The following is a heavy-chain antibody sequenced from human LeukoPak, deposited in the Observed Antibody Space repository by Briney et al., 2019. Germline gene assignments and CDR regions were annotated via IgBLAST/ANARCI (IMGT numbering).Heavy chain of an antibody. CDR3: ARTLSLVGATFSDY. CDR1: GYTFTGYY. Sequence: ASVKVSCKASGYTFTGYYMHWVRQAPGQGLEWMGRINPNSGGTNYAQKFQGRVTMTRDTSISTAYMELSRLRSDDTAVYYCARTLSLVGATFSDYWGQGTLVTVSS. J-gene: IGHJ4*02. D-gene: IGHD1-26*01. CDR2: INPNSGGT. V-gene: IGHV1-2*06.